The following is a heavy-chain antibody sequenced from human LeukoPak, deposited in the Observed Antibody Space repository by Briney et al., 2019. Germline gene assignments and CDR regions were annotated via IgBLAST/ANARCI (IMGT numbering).Heavy chain of an antibody. D-gene: IGHD2-2*01. CDR2: IRYDGSNK. CDR1: GFTFSSYG. Sequence: GGSLRLSCAASGFTFSSYGMHWVRQAPGKGLEWVAFIRYDGSNKYYAASVKGRFTISRDNSKNTLYLQMNSLRAEDTAVYYCAKDKPLGYCSSTSCRRGKNFDYWGQGTLVTVSS. CDR3: AKDKPLGYCSSTSCRRGKNFDY. J-gene: IGHJ4*02. V-gene: IGHV3-30*02.